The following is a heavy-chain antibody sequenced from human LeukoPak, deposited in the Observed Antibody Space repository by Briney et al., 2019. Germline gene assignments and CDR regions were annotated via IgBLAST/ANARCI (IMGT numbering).Heavy chain of an antibody. CDR1: GFTFSNYW. Sequence: PGGSLRLSCAASGFTFSNYWMHWVRQAPGKVLVWVSRINSDGSITSYADSVDGRFTISRDNAKNTLYLQMNSLRAEDTAVYYCARGRVGPTLFDYWGQGTLVTVSS. J-gene: IGHJ4*02. V-gene: IGHV3-74*01. CDR2: INSDGSIT. CDR3: ARGRVGPTLFDY. D-gene: IGHD1-26*01.